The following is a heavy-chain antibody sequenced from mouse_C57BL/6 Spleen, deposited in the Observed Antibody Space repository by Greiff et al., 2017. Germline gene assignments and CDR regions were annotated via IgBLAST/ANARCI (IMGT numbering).Heavy chain of an antibody. CDR3: TRWEDYYGSSYGFAY. J-gene: IGHJ3*01. CDR1: GYTFTDYE. D-gene: IGHD1-1*01. CDR2: IDPETGGT. V-gene: IGHV1-15*01. Sequence: QVQLQQSGAELVRPGASVTLSCKASGYTFTDYEMHWVKQTPVHGLEWIGAIDPETGGTAYNQKFKGKAILTADKSSSTAYMELRSLTSEDSAVYYSTRWEDYYGSSYGFAYWGQGTLVTVSA.